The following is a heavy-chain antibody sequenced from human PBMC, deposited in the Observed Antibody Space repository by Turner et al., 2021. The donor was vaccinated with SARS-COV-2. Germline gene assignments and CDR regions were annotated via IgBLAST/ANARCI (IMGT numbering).Heavy chain of an antibody. V-gene: IGHV4-39*01. CDR2: AYYKGNT. J-gene: IGHJ6*02. Sequence: QLQLQESGPGLMKSSETLSLTCTVSGGSVRSSSYYWGWIRQPPGKGLEWMGNAYYKGNTYYNPSLKSRVTISVDTSKNQFSLNLNSVTAADTAMYYCASHRVGATIYYDYGMDVWGQGATVTVSS. D-gene: IGHD1-26*01. CDR1: GGSVRSSSYY. CDR3: ASHRVGATIYYDYGMDV.